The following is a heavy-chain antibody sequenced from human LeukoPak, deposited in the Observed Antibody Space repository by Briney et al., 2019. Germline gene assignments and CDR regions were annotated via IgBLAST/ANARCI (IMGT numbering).Heavy chain of an antibody. Sequence: GASLRLSCAASGFTFNNYAMTWVRQAPGKGLEWVSTISSSGGSTHYADSVKGRFTISRDNSKNTLYLQMNSLRLVDTAVYYCAKGGEPYGDSRFDNWGQGTLVTVSS. J-gene: IGHJ4*02. V-gene: IGHV3-23*01. D-gene: IGHD4-17*01. CDR1: GFTFNNYA. CDR3: AKGGEPYGDSRFDN. CDR2: ISSSGGST.